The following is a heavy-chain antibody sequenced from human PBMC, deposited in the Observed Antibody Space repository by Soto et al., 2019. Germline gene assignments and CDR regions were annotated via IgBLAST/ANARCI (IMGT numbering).Heavy chain of an antibody. D-gene: IGHD3-10*01. CDR1: GYTFTSYY. CDR2: INPRGGST. V-gene: IGHV1-46*01. Sequence: QVQLVQSGAEVKKPGASVKVSCKASGYTFTSYYMHWVRQAPGQGLEWMGIINPRGGSTSYAQKFQGRVTMTRDTSTSTVYMELSSLRSEDTAVYYCARESNYGSGSSNYYYYYGMDVWGQGSTVTVSS. J-gene: IGHJ6*02. CDR3: ARESNYGSGSSNYYYYYGMDV.